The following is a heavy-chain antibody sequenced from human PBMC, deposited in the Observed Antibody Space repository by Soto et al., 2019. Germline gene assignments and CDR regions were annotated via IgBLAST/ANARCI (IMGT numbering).Heavy chain of an antibody. J-gene: IGHJ6*02. CDR1: GFSLSDYA. V-gene: IGHV3-48*02. Sequence: GGSLRLSCVASGFSLSDYAVNWVRQAPGKGLEWVSFISSDSRTIYYADSVEGRFTVSRDKARNSVSLQMDSLRDEDAAVYYCARIKLVEWFFINVDVYDMDVWGQGTPVTVSS. D-gene: IGHD3-3*01. CDR3: ARIKLVEWFFINVDVYDMDV. CDR2: ISSDSRTI.